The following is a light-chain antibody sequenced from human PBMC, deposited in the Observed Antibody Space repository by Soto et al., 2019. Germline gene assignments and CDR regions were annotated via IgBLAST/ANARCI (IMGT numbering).Light chain of an antibody. CDR1: QSVSSN. J-gene: IGKJ1*01. V-gene: IGKV3-15*01. CDR2: GAS. CDR3: QQYNNWPRT. Sequence: EVVMTHSPDTLSVSPCERATLSFRASQSVSSNLAWYQQKLGQAPRLLIYGASTRATGISAKFSGSGSGTEFTLTISSLQSEDFAIYYCQQYNNWPRTFGQGTKVDIK.